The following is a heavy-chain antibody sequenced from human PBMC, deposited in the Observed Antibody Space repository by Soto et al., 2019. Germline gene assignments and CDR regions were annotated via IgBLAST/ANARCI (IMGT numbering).Heavy chain of an antibody. J-gene: IGHJ6*02. D-gene: IGHD6-13*01. Sequence: QVQLVQSGAEVKKPGASVKVSCKASGYTFTSYYMHWVRQAPGQGLEWMGIINPSGGSTSYAQTFQGRVTMTRDTSTSTVYMELSSLRSEDTAVYYCARDPRQSSSWAYGMDVWGQGTTVTVSS. CDR3: ARDPRQSSSWAYGMDV. CDR1: GYTFTSYY. CDR2: INPSGGST. V-gene: IGHV1-46*01.